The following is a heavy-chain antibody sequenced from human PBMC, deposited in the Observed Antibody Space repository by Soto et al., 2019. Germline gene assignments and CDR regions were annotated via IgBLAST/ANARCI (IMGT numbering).Heavy chain of an antibody. CDR3: ARDNGKVVGATYMVY. Sequence: GGSLRLSCAASGFTFSSYGMHWVRQAPGKGLEWVAVIWYDGSNKYYADSVKGRFTISRDNSKNTLYLQMNSLRAEDTAVYYCARDNGKVVGATYMVYWGQGTLVTVSS. CDR2: IWYDGSNK. J-gene: IGHJ4*02. CDR1: GFTFSSYG. D-gene: IGHD1-26*01. V-gene: IGHV3-33*01.